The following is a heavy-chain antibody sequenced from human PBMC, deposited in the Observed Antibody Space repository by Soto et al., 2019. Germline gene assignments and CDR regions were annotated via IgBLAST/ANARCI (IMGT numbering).Heavy chain of an antibody. CDR3: ARERGGYERFDY. CDR1: GYTFTDYG. J-gene: IGHJ4*02. D-gene: IGHD5-12*01. CDR2: INTYKGNI. Sequence: QVQLVQSGAEVKKPGASVRVSCKSSGYTFTDYGITWVRQAPGQGLEWMGWINTYKGNINYAQRFQGRGTMTTATSTSTAYMEWRSLTSADPAVYYCARERGGYERFDYWGQGARVTVSS. V-gene: IGHV1-18*01.